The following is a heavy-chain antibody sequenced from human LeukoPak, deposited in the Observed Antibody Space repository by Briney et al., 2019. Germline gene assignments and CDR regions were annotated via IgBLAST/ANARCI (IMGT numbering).Heavy chain of an antibody. CDR3: ARAGGIAVANYYFDY. D-gene: IGHD6-19*01. Sequence: ASVKVSCKASGGTFSSYAISWVRQAPGQGLEWMGGIIPIFGTANYAQKFQGRVTITADESTSTAHMELSSLRSEDTAVYYCARAGGIAVANYYFDYWGQGTLVTVSS. CDR1: GGTFSSYA. V-gene: IGHV1-69*13. CDR2: IIPIFGTA. J-gene: IGHJ4*02.